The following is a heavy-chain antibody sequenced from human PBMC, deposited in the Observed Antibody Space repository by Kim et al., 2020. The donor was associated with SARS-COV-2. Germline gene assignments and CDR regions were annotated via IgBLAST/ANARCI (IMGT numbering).Heavy chain of an antibody. CDR3: ARHGGWSGSHDYSYYGMDV. V-gene: IGHV1-2*06. J-gene: IGHJ6*02. Sequence: ASVKVSCKASGYTFTGYYMHWVRQAPGQGLEWMGRINPNSGGTNYALKFQGRVTMTRDTSVSTAYMELSSLRSDDTALYYCARHGGWSGSHDYSYYGMDVWGPGTTVTVSS. CDR2: INPNSGGT. CDR1: GYTFTGYY. D-gene: IGHD3-10*01.